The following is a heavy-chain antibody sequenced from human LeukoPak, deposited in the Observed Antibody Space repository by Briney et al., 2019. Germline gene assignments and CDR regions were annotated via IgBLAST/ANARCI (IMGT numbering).Heavy chain of an antibody. J-gene: IGHJ4*02. CDR2: IRSKAYGGTT. D-gene: IGHD3-10*01. V-gene: IGHV3-49*04. CDR1: GFSFGDYA. CDR3: IGSFGELTFFDY. Sequence: GGSLRLSCTTSGFSFGDYAMSWVRQAPGKGLEWVGFIRSKAYGGTTEYAASVKGRFTISRDDSKSIAYLQVNSLKTEDTAVYYCIGSFGELTFFDYWGQGTLVTVSS.